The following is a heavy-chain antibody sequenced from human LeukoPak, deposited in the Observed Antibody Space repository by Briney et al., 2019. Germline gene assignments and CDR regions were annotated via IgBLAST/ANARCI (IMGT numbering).Heavy chain of an antibody. V-gene: IGHV3-23*01. D-gene: IGHD3-9*01. Sequence: GASLRLSCAASGFIFSNYAMSWVRQAPGKGLEWVSATTGSGGSTYYADSVKGRFTISRDNSKNTLYLQMNSLRAEDTAVYYCAKWGDYDVLTGYYVSDYWGRGTLVTVSS. CDR2: TTGSGGST. CDR1: GFIFSNYA. CDR3: AKWGDYDVLTGYYVSDY. J-gene: IGHJ4*02.